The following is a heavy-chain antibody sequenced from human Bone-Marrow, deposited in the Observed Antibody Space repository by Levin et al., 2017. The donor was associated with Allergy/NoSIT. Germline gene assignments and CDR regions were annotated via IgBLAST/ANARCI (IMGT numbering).Heavy chain of an antibody. CDR1: GFSFSRYG. Sequence: GESLKISCVASGFSFSRYGMLWVRQAPGKGLEWVATIWYEGINTDYADSVKGRFTISRDNSKNTLYLQMNTLRAEDTAVYYCARIRGDRSGPCDNWGQGILVTVSS. CDR3: ARIRGDRSGPCDN. D-gene: IGHD3-22*01. CDR2: IWYEGINT. V-gene: IGHV3-33*01. J-gene: IGHJ4*02.